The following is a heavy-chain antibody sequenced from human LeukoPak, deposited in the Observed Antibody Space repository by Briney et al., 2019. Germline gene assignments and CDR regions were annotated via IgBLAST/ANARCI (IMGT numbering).Heavy chain of an antibody. CDR2: ISSSSNYI. Sequence: KPGGSLRLSCAASGFTITTNYMNWVRQAPGKGLEWVSSISSSSNYIHYVDSVKGRFTISRDNAKNSLYLQMNSLRAEDTAVYYCARDPSYEFDYWGQGTLVTVSS. V-gene: IGHV3-21*01. J-gene: IGHJ4*02. CDR1: GFTITTNY. CDR3: ARDPSYEFDY. D-gene: IGHD3-3*01.